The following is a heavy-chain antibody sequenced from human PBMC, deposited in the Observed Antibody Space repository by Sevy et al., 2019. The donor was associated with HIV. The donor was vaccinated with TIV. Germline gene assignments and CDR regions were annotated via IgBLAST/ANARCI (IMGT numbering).Heavy chain of an antibody. CDR3: ARHPEYSSSSAFFDY. V-gene: IGHV4-38-2*01. Sequence: SETLSLTCAVSGYSISSGYYWGWIRQPPGKGLEWIGSIYHSGSTYYNPSHKSRVTISVDTSKNQFSLKLSSVTAADTAVYYCARHPEYSSSSAFFDYWGQGTLVTVSS. CDR2: IYHSGST. CDR1: GYSISSGYY. J-gene: IGHJ4*02. D-gene: IGHD6-6*01.